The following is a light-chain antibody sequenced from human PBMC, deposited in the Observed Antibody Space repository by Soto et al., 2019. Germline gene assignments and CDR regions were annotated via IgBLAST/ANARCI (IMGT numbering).Light chain of an antibody. CDR2: GAS. CDR1: QSVTRN. V-gene: IGKV3-15*01. CDR3: QQYDQWPVT. J-gene: IGKJ4*01. Sequence: EIVMTQSPATLSVSPGERVTFSCRASQSVTRNLAWYQHKPGQAPRLLSSGASTGAAAIPARFSGSGSGTEFTLTINSLQSEDYAIYYCQQYDQWPVTFGGGTKVEIK.